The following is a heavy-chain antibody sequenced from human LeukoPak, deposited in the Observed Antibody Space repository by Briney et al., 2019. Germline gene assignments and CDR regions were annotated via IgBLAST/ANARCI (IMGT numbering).Heavy chain of an antibody. V-gene: IGHV4-38-2*02. CDR3: ARRHSSGWFYY. CDR2: IYRSGST. CDR1: GYSISNGYY. Sequence: SETLSLTCTVSGYSISNGYYWDWIRQPPGRGLEWIGNIYRSGSTSYNPSLKSRVTISVDTSKNQSSLKVNSVTAADTAVYYFARRHSSGWFYYWGQGTLVTVSS. D-gene: IGHD6-19*01. J-gene: IGHJ4*02.